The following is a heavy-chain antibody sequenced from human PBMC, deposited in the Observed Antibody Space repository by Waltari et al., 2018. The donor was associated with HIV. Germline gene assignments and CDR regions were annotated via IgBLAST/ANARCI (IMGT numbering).Heavy chain of an antibody. D-gene: IGHD6-19*01. CDR2: ITYDGGNQ. Sequence: VQSGGGVAQPGRSLRLPCTASVVMTSNHAMHWVRQSADKRLEWVAVITYDGGNQFVTDSLKGRFIISRDNARDTLYLEMKLLKVEDSGIYYCVRRSVLGLDLWGQGTTVIVS. V-gene: IGHV3-30*04. CDR3: VRRSVLGLDL. CDR1: VVMTSNHA. J-gene: IGHJ6*02.